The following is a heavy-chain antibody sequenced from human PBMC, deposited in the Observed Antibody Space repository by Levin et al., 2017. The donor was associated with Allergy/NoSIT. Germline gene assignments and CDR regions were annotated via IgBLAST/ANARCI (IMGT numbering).Heavy chain of an antibody. J-gene: IGHJ5*02. CDR2: INHSGNT. V-gene: IGHV4-34*01. D-gene: IGHD2-15*01. CDR1: GGSFSGYY. CDR3: VRGSFCSGGSCYSIWFDP. Sequence: LSQTLSLPCAVYGGSFSGYYWSWIRQPPGKGLEWIGEINHSGNTNYNPSLKSRVTISVDTSKNQFSLKLSSVTAADTAVYYCVRGSFCSGGSCYSIWFDPWGQGTLVTVSS.